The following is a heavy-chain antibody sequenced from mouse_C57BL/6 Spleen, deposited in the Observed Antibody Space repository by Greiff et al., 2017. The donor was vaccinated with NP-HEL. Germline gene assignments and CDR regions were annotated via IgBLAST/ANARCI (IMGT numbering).Heavy chain of an antibody. CDR1: GYAFTNYL. J-gene: IGHJ4*01. V-gene: IGHV1-54*01. CDR2: INPGSGGT. D-gene: IGHD1-1*01. CDR3: AREGYCYGREGMDD. Sequence: QVQPQQSGAELVRPGTSVKVSCKASGYAFTNYLIEWVKPRPGQGLEWIGVINPGSGGTIYNEKFKGTATLTADKSSSTAYMQLSSLTSEDSAVYFCAREGYCYGREGMDDWGQGTSVTVSS.